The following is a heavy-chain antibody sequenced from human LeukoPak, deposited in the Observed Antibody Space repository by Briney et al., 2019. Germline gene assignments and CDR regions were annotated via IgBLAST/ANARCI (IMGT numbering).Heavy chain of an antibody. CDR1: GYTFTGYY. D-gene: IGHD1-26*01. Sequence: ASVKVSCKASGYTFTGYYMHWVRQAPGQGLEWMGWINPNSGGTNYAQKFQGRVTMTRDTSISTAYMELSRLRSDDTAVYYCARDIGWELGLTYYYYYMDVWGKGTTVTVSS. CDR2: INPNSGGT. V-gene: IGHV1-2*02. CDR3: ARDIGWELGLTYYYYYMDV. J-gene: IGHJ6*03.